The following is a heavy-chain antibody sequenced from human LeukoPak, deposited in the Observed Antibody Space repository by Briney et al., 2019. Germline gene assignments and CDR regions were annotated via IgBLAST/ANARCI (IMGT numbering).Heavy chain of an antibody. J-gene: IGHJ4*02. Sequence: GGSLRLSCAASGFTFTNYAMSWVRQAPGKGLEWVSTVTGSGDSTFYAVSVKGRFTISRDNSKNTLFLQMNSLRAEDTAVYHCAKARGNYFTHLDYWGQGTLVTVSS. CDR3: AKARGNYFTHLDY. CDR1: GFTFTNYA. V-gene: IGHV3-23*01. D-gene: IGHD2/OR15-2a*01. CDR2: VTGSGDST.